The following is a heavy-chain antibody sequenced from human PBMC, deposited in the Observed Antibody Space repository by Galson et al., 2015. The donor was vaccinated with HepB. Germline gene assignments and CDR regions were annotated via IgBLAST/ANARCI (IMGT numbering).Heavy chain of an antibody. CDR2: TYYRSKWYN. V-gene: IGHV6-1*01. Sequence: CAISGDSVSSNSAAWNWIRQSPSRGLEWLGRTYYRSKWYNDYAVSVKSRITINPDTSKNQFSLQLNSVTPEDTAVYYCARELVVVVAATPALDYWGQGTLVTVSS. D-gene: IGHD2-15*01. J-gene: IGHJ4*02. CDR1: GDSVSSNSAA. CDR3: ARELVVVVAATPALDY.